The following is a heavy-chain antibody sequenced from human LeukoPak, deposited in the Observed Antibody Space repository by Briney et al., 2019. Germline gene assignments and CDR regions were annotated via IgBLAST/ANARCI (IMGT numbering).Heavy chain of an antibody. CDR3: ARDVGQQLVLDDY. Sequence: ASVKVSCKASGYTFTSYGISWVRQAPGQGLEWMGWISGYNGNTNYAQKLQGRVTMTRDTSTSTVYMELSSLRSEDTAVYYCARDVGQQLVLDDYWGQGTLVTVSS. J-gene: IGHJ4*02. V-gene: IGHV1-18*01. CDR1: GYTFTSYG. CDR2: ISGYNGNT. D-gene: IGHD6-13*01.